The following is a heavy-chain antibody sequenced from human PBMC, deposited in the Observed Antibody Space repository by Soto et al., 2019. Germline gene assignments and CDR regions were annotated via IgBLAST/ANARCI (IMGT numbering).Heavy chain of an antibody. D-gene: IGHD4-17*01. Sequence: ETPSLTCDISGYSVYSNSAAWNWIRQSSSGGLEWLGRTYYRSKWDHDYAVSVKSRITINPDTSRNQFSLQLNSVTPEDTALYYCAREATVVTPYWYFDLWGRGTLVTVSS. CDR2: TYYRSKWDH. V-gene: IGHV6-1*01. CDR1: GYSVYSNSAA. CDR3: AREATVVTPYWYFDL. J-gene: IGHJ2*01.